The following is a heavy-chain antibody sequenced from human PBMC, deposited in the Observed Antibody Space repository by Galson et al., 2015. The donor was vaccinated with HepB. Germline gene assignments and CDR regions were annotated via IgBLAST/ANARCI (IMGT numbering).Heavy chain of an antibody. CDR3: ARASSSWYVFSYYYGMDV. J-gene: IGHJ6*02. CDR1: GYTFTSYD. V-gene: IGHV1-8*01. Sequence: SVKVSCKASGYTFTSYDINWVRQATGQGLEWMGWMNPNSGNTGYAQKFQGRVTMTRNTSISTAYMELSSLRSEDTAVYYCARASSSWYVFSYYYGMDVWGQGTTVTVSS. CDR2: MNPNSGNT. D-gene: IGHD6-13*01.